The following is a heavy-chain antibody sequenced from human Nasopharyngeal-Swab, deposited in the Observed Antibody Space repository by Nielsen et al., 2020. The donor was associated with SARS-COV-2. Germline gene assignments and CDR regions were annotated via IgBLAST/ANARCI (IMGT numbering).Heavy chain of an antibody. CDR3: AKDAGRGWYYYYGMDV. V-gene: IGHV3-7*03. Sequence: GEALKISCAASGFTFSSYWMSWVSQAPGKGLEWVANIKQDGSEKYYVDSVKGRFTISRDNSKNTLYLQMNSLRAEDTAVYYCAKDAGRGWYYYYGMDVWGQGTTVTVSS. CDR1: GFTFSSYW. CDR2: IKQDGSEK. D-gene: IGHD6-13*01. J-gene: IGHJ6*02.